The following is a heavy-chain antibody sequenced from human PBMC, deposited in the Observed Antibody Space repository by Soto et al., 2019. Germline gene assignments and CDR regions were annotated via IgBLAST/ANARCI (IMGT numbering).Heavy chain of an antibody. D-gene: IGHD3-16*01. Sequence: QVQLVESGGGVVQPGRSLRLSCAASGFTFSSYAMHWVRQAPGKGLEWVAVISYDGSNKYYADSVKGRFTISRDNSKNPLYLTMNSLRAEDTAVYYCARAYEGDYFDYWGQGTLGTGSS. J-gene: IGHJ4*02. CDR3: ARAYEGDYFDY. CDR2: ISYDGSNK. CDR1: GFTFSSYA. V-gene: IGHV3-30-3*01.